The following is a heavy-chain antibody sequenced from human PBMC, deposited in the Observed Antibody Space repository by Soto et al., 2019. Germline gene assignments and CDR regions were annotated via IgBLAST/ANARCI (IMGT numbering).Heavy chain of an antibody. CDR2: IWYDGSKK. D-gene: IGHD3-16*01. J-gene: IGHJ6*02. CDR3: ARDRANYGRYYGMDV. V-gene: IGHV3-33*01. Sequence: GGSLRLSCAASGYTFSSHGMHWVRQAPGKGLEWVTVIWYDGSKKYYAESVKGRFTISRDNSKNTLFLQMNSLRAEDTAVYYCARDRANYGRYYGMDVWGQGTTVTVSS. CDR1: GYTFSSHG.